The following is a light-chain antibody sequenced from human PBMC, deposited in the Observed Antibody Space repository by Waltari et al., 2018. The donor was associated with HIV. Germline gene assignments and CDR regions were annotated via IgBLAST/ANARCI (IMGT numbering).Light chain of an antibody. J-gene: IGLJ3*02. CDR2: RNS. V-gene: IGLV1-47*01. Sequence: QSALTQPPSTSGTPGQTVTTPCSGSSSNIGDNYVSWYQQLPGTAPKLLIYRNSQRPSGVRDRFSGSKAGTSASLAINDLRSEDEAEYHCAAWDDSLSGWVFGGGTNLTFL. CDR1: SSNIGDNY. CDR3: AAWDDSLSGWV.